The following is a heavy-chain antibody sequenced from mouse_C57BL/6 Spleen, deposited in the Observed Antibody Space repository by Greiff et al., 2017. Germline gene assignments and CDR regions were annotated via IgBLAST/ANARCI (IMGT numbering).Heavy chain of an antibody. Sequence: EVKVVESGGGLVQPKGSLKLSCAASGFSFNTYAMNWVRQAPGKGLEWVARIRSKSNNYATYYADSVKDRFTISRDDSESMLYLQMNNSKTEDTAMYYCVRQHYSNWYFDVWGTGTTVTVSS. J-gene: IGHJ1*03. CDR1: GFSFNTYA. D-gene: IGHD2-5*01. CDR3: VRQHYSNWYFDV. V-gene: IGHV10-1*01. CDR2: IRSKSNNYAT.